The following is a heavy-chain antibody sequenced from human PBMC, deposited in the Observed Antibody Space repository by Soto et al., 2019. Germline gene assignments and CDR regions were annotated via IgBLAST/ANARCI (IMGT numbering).Heavy chain of an antibody. CDR3: ARNWNGVDY. Sequence: EVQLVESGGGLVQPGESLRLSCAASGFTFSNHWMHWVRQAPGERPVWISRIKTDGTITDYADYVKGRFTVSRDNAKNTLFLQMNSLRAEVTAVYYCARNWNGVDYWGQGTLVTVSS. CDR2: IKTDGTIT. D-gene: IGHD1-1*01. V-gene: IGHV3-74*01. CDR1: GFTFSNHW. J-gene: IGHJ4*02.